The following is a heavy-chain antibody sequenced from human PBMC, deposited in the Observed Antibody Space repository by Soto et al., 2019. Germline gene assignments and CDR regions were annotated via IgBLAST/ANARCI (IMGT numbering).Heavy chain of an antibody. J-gene: IGHJ4*02. Sequence: QVQLVESGGGVIQPGKSLRLSCAASGFSLSTYSMHWVRQAPGKGLEWVALIWYDGSNKYYADSVKGRFTISRDNSKNTLYLQMDSLRAGDTAVYYCARAAYAKEGVDYWGQGTLVTV. D-gene: IGHD4-17*01. CDR3: ARAAYAKEGVDY. CDR1: GFSLSTYS. V-gene: IGHV3-33*08. CDR2: IWYDGSNK.